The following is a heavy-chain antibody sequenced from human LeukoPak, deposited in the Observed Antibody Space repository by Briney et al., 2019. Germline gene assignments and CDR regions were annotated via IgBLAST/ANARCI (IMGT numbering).Heavy chain of an antibody. D-gene: IGHD6-19*01. J-gene: IGHJ4*02. Sequence: GGSLRLSCAASGFSFSDYYMSWIRQAPGKGLEWLSYISSSSGTIYYADSVKGRFIISRDNAQNSLFLQMNSLRAEDTAVYFCASGSGWFSFDSWGQGTLVTVSS. CDR1: GFSFSDYY. V-gene: IGHV3-11*04. CDR3: ASGSGWFSFDS. CDR2: ISSSSGTI.